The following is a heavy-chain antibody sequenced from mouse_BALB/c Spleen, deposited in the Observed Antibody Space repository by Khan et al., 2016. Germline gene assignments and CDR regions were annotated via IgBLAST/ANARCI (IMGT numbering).Heavy chain of an antibody. J-gene: IGHJ1*01. V-gene: IGHV9-1*02. CDR2: INTYTGEP. CDR1: GYTFTNYG. Sequence: QIQLVQSGPELKKPGETVKISCKASGYTFTNYGMYWVKQSPGKGLKWMCGINTYTGEPTYADDFKGRFASSLETSASTAYLQINNFNNEDMATYFCARDGGTPVVAPGCFDGWGAGTTVTVSS. D-gene: IGHD1-1*01. CDR3: ARDGGTPVVAPGCFDG.